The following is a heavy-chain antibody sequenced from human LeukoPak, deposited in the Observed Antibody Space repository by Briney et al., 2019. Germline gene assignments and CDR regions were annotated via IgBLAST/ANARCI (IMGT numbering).Heavy chain of an antibody. Sequence: GGSLRLSCVASGFTFSTYSMNWVRQAPGKGLEWVSYIRSSDRAIYYADSVTGRFTISRDNAKNPLYLQMHSLRDEDTAVYYCARDRDWAFDYWGQGTLVTVSS. CDR1: GFTFSTYS. D-gene: IGHD3-9*01. V-gene: IGHV3-48*02. CDR3: ARDRDWAFDY. CDR2: IRSSDRAI. J-gene: IGHJ4*02.